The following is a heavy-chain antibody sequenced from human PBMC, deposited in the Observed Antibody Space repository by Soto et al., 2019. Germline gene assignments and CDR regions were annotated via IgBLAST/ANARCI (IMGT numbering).Heavy chain of an antibody. V-gene: IGHV4-31*03. CDR3: ARASRYSGYAFDY. CDR1: GGSISSGGYY. Sequence: SETLSLTCTVSGGSISSGGYYWSWIRQHPGKGLEWIGYIYYSGSTYYNPSLKSRVTISVDTSKNQFSLKLSSVTAADTAVYYCARASRYSGYAFDYWGQGTLVTVSS. D-gene: IGHD5-12*01. CDR2: IYYSGST. J-gene: IGHJ4*02.